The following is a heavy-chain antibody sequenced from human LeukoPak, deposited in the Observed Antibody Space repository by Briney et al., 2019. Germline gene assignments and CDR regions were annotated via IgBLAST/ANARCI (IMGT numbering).Heavy chain of an antibody. CDR2: ISDRGDST. CDR3: AKGRWGLTINNFDL. CDR1: GLNLTTYA. J-gene: IGHJ3*01. V-gene: IGHV3-23*01. Sequence: GGSLRLSCAASGLNLTTYAMGWVRQAPGKGLEWVSVISDRGDSTYYGDSVRGRFTISRDSSKNTLYLQMNSLGGEDTALYYCAKGRWGLTINNFDLWGQGTMVTVSS. D-gene: IGHD3/OR15-3a*01.